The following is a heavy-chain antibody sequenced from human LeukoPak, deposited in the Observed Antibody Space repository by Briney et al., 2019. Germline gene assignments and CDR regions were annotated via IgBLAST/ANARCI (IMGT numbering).Heavy chain of an antibody. V-gene: IGHV4-34*01. CDR1: GESFSGYY. J-gene: IGHJ4*02. CDR3: ARGGIAARRLDY. D-gene: IGHD6-6*01. Sequence: SESLSLTRAFYGESFSGYYWRWIRHPPEKGLEWVGDINHSGSTNYNTSLKSRVTISVDTSKKQYPLKLSSVTAADTAVYYCARGGIAARRLDYWGQGTLVTVPS. CDR2: INHSGST.